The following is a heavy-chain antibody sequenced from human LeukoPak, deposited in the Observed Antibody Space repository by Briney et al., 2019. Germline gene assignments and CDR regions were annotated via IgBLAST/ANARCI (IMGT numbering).Heavy chain of an antibody. V-gene: IGHV1-2*02. J-gene: IGHJ5*02. CDR3: ARGFLMAATGTGLSS. CDR2: INPNSGDT. CDR1: GYTFTGFY. D-gene: IGHD6-13*01. Sequence: ASVKVSCKASGYTFTGFYMHWVRQAPGQGLEWMGWINPNSGDTNYAQNFQGRVTMTRDTSISTAYVELSRLTSDDTAVYYCARGFLMAATGTGLSSWGQGTLVTVSS.